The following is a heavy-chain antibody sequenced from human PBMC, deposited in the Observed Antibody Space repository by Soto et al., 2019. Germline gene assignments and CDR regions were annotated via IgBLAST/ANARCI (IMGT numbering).Heavy chain of an antibody. Sequence: EVQLLESGGGLVQPGGSLRLSCAASGFTLSSYCMSWVRQAPGKGLEWVSAVSGSGGNTHYADSVKGRFTISRDNSKNTLSLQMNSLRVEDTAVYYCATRALAAAEDPYYYCYYGMDVWGQGTTVTVSS. D-gene: IGHD6-13*01. CDR2: VSGSGGNT. CDR3: ATRALAAAEDPYYYCYYGMDV. V-gene: IGHV3-23*01. J-gene: IGHJ6*02. CDR1: GFTLSSYC.